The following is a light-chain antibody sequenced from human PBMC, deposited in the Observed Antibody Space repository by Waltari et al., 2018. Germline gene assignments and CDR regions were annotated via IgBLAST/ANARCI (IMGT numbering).Light chain of an antibody. CDR1: QGISSR. J-gene: IGKJ1*01. V-gene: IGKV1-12*01. CDR2: DAS. Sequence: DIQMTQSPSSVSASVGDRVTLTCRASQGISSRLAWYQQKPGKAPKLLIYDASSLDNGVPSRFSGSGSGTDFTLTIRSLQPEDLATYYGQQVNSFPRTFGQGTKVEVK. CDR3: QQVNSFPRT.